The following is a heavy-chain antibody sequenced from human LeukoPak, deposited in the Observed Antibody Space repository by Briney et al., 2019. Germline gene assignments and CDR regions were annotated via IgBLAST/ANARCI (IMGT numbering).Heavy chain of an antibody. V-gene: IGHV3-23*01. CDR3: AKGPGGSYWYPDY. J-gene: IGHJ4*02. Sequence: GGSLRLSCVDSGFTFSSNAMSWVRQAPGKGLEWVSGISGSGGTTYYADSVKGRFTISRDNSKNTLYLQMNSLRAEDTAVYYRAKGPGGSYWYPDYWGQGTLVTVSS. D-gene: IGHD6-13*01. CDR2: ISGSGGTT. CDR1: GFTFSSNA.